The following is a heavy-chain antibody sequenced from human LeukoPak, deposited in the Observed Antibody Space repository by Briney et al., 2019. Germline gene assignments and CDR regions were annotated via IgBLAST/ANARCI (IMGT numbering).Heavy chain of an antibody. D-gene: IGHD2-2*01. CDR1: GFTFAGYY. Sequence: GASVKVSCKASGFTFAGYYMHWVRQAPGQALEWIGIINPRGDSTSYAQNFQGRVSMTKDTSSSTLFMELRSLRSEDTAVYYCAREFSSSRLDFWGLGTLVTVSS. CDR2: INPRGDST. V-gene: IGHV1-46*01. CDR3: AREFSSSRLDF. J-gene: IGHJ4*02.